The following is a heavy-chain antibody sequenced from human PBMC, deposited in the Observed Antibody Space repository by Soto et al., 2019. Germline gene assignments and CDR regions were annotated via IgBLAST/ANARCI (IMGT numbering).Heavy chain of an antibody. CDR1: GFTFGDYE. V-gene: IGHV3-49*04. Sequence: GVYLRRTCTASGFTFGDYEMNWVRQAQGKGLEWLGFIRSKAYGGTTEFAASVKGRISISRDDSRIIADLELHSLKADDTGVYFCARAGNRFRTTNWLDPWGQGTLVTVSS. J-gene: IGHJ5*02. CDR2: IRSKAYGGTT. D-gene: IGHD1-7*01. CDR3: ARAGNRFRTTNWLDP.